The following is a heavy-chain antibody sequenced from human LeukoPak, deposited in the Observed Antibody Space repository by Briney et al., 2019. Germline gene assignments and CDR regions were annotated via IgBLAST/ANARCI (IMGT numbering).Heavy chain of an antibody. D-gene: IGHD6-25*01. CDR2: PQYRSRWFN. J-gene: IGHJ6*04. CDR1: GDSLSSNSAA. V-gene: IGHV6-1*01. Sequence: SQTLSLTCAISGDSLSSNSAAWNWIRQSPSRGLEWLGRPQYRSRWFNDYAVSVKSRITIDPDTSKNQFSLHLNSVTPEDTAVYYCTKVAAGGGYYGMDVWGKGTTVTVSS. CDR3: TKVAAGGGYYGMDV.